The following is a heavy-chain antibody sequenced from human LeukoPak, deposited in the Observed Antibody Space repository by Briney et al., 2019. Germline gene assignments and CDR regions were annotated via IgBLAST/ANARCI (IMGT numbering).Heavy chain of an antibody. CDR2: IYPGDSDT. CDR3: ARLSGYDYYYYYYMDV. CDR1: GYSFTSYW. V-gene: IGHV5-51*01. Sequence: GESLKISCKGSGYSFTSYWIGWVRQMPGKGPEWMGIIYPGDSDTRYSPSFQGQVTISADKSISTAYLQWSSLKASDTAMYYCARLSGYDYYYYYYMDVWGKGTTVTVSS. J-gene: IGHJ6*03. D-gene: IGHD1-1*01.